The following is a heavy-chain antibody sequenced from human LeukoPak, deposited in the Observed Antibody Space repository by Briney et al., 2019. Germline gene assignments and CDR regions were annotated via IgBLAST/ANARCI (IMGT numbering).Heavy chain of an antibody. Sequence: QPGGSLRLSCAASGFTFSSYWMSWVRQAPGKGLEWVANIKQDGSEKYYVDSVKGRFAISRDNAKNSLYLQMNSLRAEDTAVYYCARDRRSGSYYRFEDYWGQGTLVTVSS. CDR2: IKQDGSEK. V-gene: IGHV3-7*01. CDR1: GFTFSSYW. J-gene: IGHJ4*02. CDR3: ARDRRSGSYYRFEDY. D-gene: IGHD1-26*01.